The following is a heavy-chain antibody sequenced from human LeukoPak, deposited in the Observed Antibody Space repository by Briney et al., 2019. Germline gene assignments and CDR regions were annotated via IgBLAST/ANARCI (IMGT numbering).Heavy chain of an antibody. CDR3: AGGYSGYNNWFAP. V-gene: IGHV3-74*01. Sequence: GGSLRLSCAASGFAFSSYWMHWVRQAPGKGLVWVSRINSDGSSTNYAGSVRGRFTISRDNAKNALYLQMSGLRAEDTAVYYCAGGYSGYNNWFAPWGQGTLVTVSS. CDR2: INSDGSST. D-gene: IGHD5-12*01. CDR1: GFAFSSYW. J-gene: IGHJ5*02.